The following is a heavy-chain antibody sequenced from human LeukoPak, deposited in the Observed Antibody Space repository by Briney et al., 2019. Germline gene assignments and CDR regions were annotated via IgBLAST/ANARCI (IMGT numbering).Heavy chain of an antibody. CDR2: IFPSGGEI. D-gene: IGHD3-22*01. J-gene: IGHJ3*01. CDR1: GFTFSTFA. Sequence: GGSLRLSCEASGFTFSTFAMIWVRQPPGKGLEWVSSIFPSGGEIHYADSAKGRFTISTDNSKNTLYLQMNSLRVEDTAVYYCARDGADNSGYYFGSLWGQGTVVTVSS. V-gene: IGHV3-23*01. CDR3: ARDGADNSGYYFGSL.